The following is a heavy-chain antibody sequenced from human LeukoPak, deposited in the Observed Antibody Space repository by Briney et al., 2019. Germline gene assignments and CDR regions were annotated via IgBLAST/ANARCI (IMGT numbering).Heavy chain of an antibody. CDR2: INWNGDGT. CDR3: AKDHGDADYYYYYMDV. V-gene: IGHV3-20*04. J-gene: IGHJ6*03. CDR1: GFTFDDYG. D-gene: IGHD4-17*01. Sequence: GGSLRLSCAASGFTFDDYGMSWVRQAPGKGLKWVSSINWNGDGTGYAQSVKGRFTISRDNAKNSLYLQMNSLRAADTAVYYCAKDHGDADYYYYYMDVWGKGTTVTVSS.